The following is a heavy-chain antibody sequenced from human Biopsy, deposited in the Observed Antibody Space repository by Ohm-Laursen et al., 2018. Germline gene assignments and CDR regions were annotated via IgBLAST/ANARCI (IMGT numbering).Heavy chain of an antibody. CDR1: GFTFSSYG. V-gene: IGHV3-23*01. CDR2: LSGSGGTT. J-gene: IGHJ4*02. D-gene: IGHD2-15*01. Sequence: SLRLSCTASGFTFSSYGMSWARQAPGKGLEWVSVLSGSGGTTYYADSVKGRFIISIDNSKNTLYLQMNSLTAEDTAVYYCAKTFHGSSFLYDYWGQGTLVTVSS. CDR3: AKTFHGSSFLYDY.